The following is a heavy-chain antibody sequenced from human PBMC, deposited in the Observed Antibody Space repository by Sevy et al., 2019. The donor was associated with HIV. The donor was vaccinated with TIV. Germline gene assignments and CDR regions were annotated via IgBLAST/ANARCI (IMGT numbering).Heavy chain of an antibody. J-gene: IGHJ4*02. V-gene: IGHV3-7*03. CDR1: GFTFSSYW. CDR3: AREIGDSGSYLHFDY. Sequence: GGSLRLSCAASGFTFSSYWMSWVRQAPGKGLEWVANIKQDGSEKYYVDSVKGRFTISRDNAKNSLYLQMNSLRAEDTAVYYCAREIGDSGSYLHFDYWGQRTLVTVSS. D-gene: IGHD1-26*01. CDR2: IKQDGSEK.